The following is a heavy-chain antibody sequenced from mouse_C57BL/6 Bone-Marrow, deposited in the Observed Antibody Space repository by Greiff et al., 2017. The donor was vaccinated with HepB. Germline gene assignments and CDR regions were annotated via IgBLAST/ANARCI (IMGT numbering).Heavy chain of an antibody. CDR2: IYPENSDT. CDR1: GYTFPSYW. V-gene: IGHV1-5*01. Sequence: VQLKESGTVLARPGASVKMSCKTSGYTFPSYWMHWVKQRPGQGLEWIGAIYPENSDTSYNQKFKGKAKRTAVTSASTAYMELSSLTNEDSAVYYCTRSHYGSSYAMDYWGQGTSVTVSA. D-gene: IGHD1-1*01. J-gene: IGHJ4*01. CDR3: TRSHYGSSYAMDY.